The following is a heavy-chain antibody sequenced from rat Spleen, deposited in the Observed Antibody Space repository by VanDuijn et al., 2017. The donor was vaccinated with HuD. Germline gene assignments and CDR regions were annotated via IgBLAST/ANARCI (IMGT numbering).Heavy chain of an antibody. CDR3: ARQSSSIPYYWYFDF. Sequence: EVKLVESGGGLVQPGRSLKLSCAASGFNFNDYWMGWVRQAPTKGLEWVATISYDGSSTYYRDSVKGRFTISRDNAKSTLYLQMDSLRSEDTATYYCARQSSSIPYYWYFDFWGPGTMVTVSS. V-gene: IGHV5-29*01. D-gene: IGHD1-2*01. CDR2: ISYDGSST. CDR1: GFNFNDYW. J-gene: IGHJ1*01.